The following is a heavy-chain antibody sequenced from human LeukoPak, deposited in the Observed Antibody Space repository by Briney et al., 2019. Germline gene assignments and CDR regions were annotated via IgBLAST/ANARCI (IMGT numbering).Heavy chain of an antibody. Sequence: SETLSLTCAVYGGSFSGYYWSWIRQPPGKGLEWIGEINHSGSTNYNPSLKSRVTISVDTSKNQFSLKLSSVTAADTAVYYCARGRYMDVWGKGTTVTVSS. CDR3: ARGRYMDV. CDR1: GGSFSGYY. J-gene: IGHJ6*03. CDR2: INHSGST. V-gene: IGHV4-34*01.